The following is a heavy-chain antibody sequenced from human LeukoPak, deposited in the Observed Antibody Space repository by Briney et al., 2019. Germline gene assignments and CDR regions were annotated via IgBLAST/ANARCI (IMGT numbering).Heavy chain of an antibody. V-gene: IGHV1-18*01. J-gene: IGHJ4*02. CDR3: ARGYSSGRDYYFDY. CDR1: GYTFTTYS. D-gene: IGHD6-19*01. Sequence: ASVKVSCKASGYTFTTYSVNWVRQAPGQGLEWTGWISGYSGNTNYAQKLQGRVTMTTDTSTSTAYMELRSLRSDDTAIYYCARGYSSGRDYYFDYWGQGTLVTVSS. CDR2: ISGYSGNT.